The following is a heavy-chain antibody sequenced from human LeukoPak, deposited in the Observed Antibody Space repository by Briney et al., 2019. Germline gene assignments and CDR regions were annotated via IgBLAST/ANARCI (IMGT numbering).Heavy chain of an antibody. D-gene: IGHD6-19*01. Sequence: ASVKVSCKASGYTFTSYGISWVRQAPGQGLEWMGWISAYNGNTNYAQKLQGRVTMTTDTSTSTAYMELRSLRSDDTAVYYSASNIAVAGSPRDYYYYMDVWGKGTTVTVSS. V-gene: IGHV1-18*01. CDR2: ISAYNGNT. CDR1: GYTFTSYG. J-gene: IGHJ6*03. CDR3: ASNIAVAGSPRDYYYYMDV.